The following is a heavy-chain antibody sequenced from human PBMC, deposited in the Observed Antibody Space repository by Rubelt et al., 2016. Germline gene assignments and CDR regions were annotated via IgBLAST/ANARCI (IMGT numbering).Heavy chain of an antibody. J-gene: IGHJ3*02. V-gene: IGHV4-34*01. Sequence: QVQLQQWGAGLLKPSETLSLTCAVYGGSFSGYYWSWIRQPPGKGLEWIGEINHSGSTNYNPSLKSRVTLSVETSKNQFSLVVSSVTAADTDVYDCARRPSRDAFDIWGQGTMVTVSS. CDR3: ARRPSRDAFDI. CDR2: INHSGST. CDR1: GGSFSGYY.